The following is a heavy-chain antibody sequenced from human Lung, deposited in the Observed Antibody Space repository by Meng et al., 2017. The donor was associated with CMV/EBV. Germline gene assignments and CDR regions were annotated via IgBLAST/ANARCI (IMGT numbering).Heavy chain of an antibody. J-gene: IGHJ5*02. CDR2: IYYSGST. CDR3: AREPGDFWSGYHGWFDP. CDR1: GGSVSSGSYY. Sequence: GSLRLXXTVSGGSVSSGSYYWSWIRQPPGKGLEWIGYIYYSGSTNYNPSLKSRVTISVDTSKNQFSLKLSSVTAADTAVYYCAREPGDFWSGYHGWFDPWGQGTLVTVSS. V-gene: IGHV4-61*01. D-gene: IGHD3-3*01.